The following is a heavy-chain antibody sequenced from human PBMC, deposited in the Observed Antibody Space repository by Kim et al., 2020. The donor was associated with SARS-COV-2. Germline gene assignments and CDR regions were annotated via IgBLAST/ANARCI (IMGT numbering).Heavy chain of an antibody. CDR3: ARSEGRASWHQFDY. J-gene: IGHJ4*02. V-gene: IGHV4-59*01. CDR2: IFYSGGT. Sequence: TLSLTCIVSSDSFSAYYWSWIRQITGKRLEWIGYIFYSGGTNYNPSLKSRATISWDTSRNQFSLDLTSVTQADTAVYYCARSEGRASWHQFDYWGQG. CDR1: SDSFSAYY.